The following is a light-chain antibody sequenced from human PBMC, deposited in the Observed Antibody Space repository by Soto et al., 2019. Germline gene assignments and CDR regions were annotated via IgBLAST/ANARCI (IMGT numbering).Light chain of an antibody. J-gene: IGKJ1*01. CDR2: KAS. CDR3: QQLDNYPRT. V-gene: IGKV1-5*03. Sequence: DIQMTQSPSTLSGYVGDRVTVTCRASQTISSWLAWYQQKPGKAPKLLIYKASTLKSGVPSRFSGSGSGTEFTLTISSLQPEDFATYYCQQLDNYPRTFGQGTKVDIK. CDR1: QTISSW.